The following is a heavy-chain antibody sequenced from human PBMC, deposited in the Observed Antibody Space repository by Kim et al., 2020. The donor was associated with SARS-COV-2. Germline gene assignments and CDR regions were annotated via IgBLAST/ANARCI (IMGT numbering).Heavy chain of an antibody. CDR3: ARAFRIAAAGSLWFVY. CDR1: GYTFTSYA. CDR2: INAGNGNT. Sequence: ASVKVFCKASGYTFTSYAMHWVRQAPGQRLEWMGWINAGNGNTKYSQKFQGRVTITRDTSASTAYMELSSLRSEDTAVYYCARAFRIAAAGSLWFVYWGQGTLVAVSS. V-gene: IGHV1-3*01. D-gene: IGHD6-13*01. J-gene: IGHJ4*02.